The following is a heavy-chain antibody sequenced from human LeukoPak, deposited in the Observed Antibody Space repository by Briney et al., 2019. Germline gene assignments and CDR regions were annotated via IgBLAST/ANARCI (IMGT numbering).Heavy chain of an antibody. D-gene: IGHD5-12*01. CDR3: ARALLRVATIPPYYYYYYMDV. CDR2: INPSGGST. CDR1: GYTFTSYY. Sequence: GASVKVSCKASGYTFTSYYMHWVRQAPGQGLEWMGIINPSGGSTSYAQKFQGRVTMTRDMSTSTVYMELSSLRSEDTAVYYCARALLRVATIPPYYYYYYMDVWGKGTTVTISS. V-gene: IGHV1-46*01. J-gene: IGHJ6*03.